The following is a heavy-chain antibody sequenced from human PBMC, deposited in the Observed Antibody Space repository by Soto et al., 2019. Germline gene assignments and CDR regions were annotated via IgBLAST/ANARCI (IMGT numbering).Heavy chain of an antibody. D-gene: IGHD4-17*01. J-gene: IGHJ2*01. CDR3: ARSLSVDYVHWYFDL. CDR1: GFSLRNTRMG. Sequence: QVTLKESGPVLVKPTETLTLTCTVSGFSLRNTRMGVSWIRQSPGKALEWLAHIFSNDAKSYSPSLKSRLAISRDTSKSQVVLTMTNVAPVDTDTYYCARSLSVDYVHWYFDLWGRGTLVTVSS. V-gene: IGHV2-26*01. CDR2: IFSNDAK.